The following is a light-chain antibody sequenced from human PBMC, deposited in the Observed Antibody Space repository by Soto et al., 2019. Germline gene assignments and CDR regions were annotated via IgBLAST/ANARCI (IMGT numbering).Light chain of an antibody. J-gene: IGKJ1*01. CDR2: GAS. CDR1: QSVSSSF. V-gene: IGKV3-20*01. CDR3: QQYDSSPWT. Sequence: EIVLTQSPGTLSLSPGERATLSCRASQSVSSSFLAWYQQKPDQAPRLLIYGASSRATGIPDRFSGSGSGTDFTLTISRLEPEDFAVHYCQQYDSSPWTFGQGTKVEIK.